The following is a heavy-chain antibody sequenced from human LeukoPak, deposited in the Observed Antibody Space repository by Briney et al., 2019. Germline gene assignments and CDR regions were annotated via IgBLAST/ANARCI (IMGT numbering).Heavy chain of an antibody. J-gene: IGHJ5*02. CDR3: ARSTVTTSELWFVP. D-gene: IGHD4-17*01. CDR2: ISYDGSNK. V-gene: IGHV3-30*04. Sequence: GGSLRLSCAASGFTFSSYAMHWVRQAPGKGLEWVAVISYDGSNKYYADSVKGRFTISRDNSKNTLYLQKNSLRAEDTAVYYCARSTVTTSELWFVPWGERALVTPSS. CDR1: GFTFSSYA.